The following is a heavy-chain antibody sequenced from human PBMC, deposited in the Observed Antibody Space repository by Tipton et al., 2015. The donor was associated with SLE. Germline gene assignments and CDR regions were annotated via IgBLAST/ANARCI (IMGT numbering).Heavy chain of an antibody. Sequence: TLSLTCTVSGGSISSYYWSWIRQPPGKGLEWIGEINHSGSTNYNPSLKSRVTISVDTSKNQFSLKLSSVTAADTAVYYCASGVTAAGTGRTDWFDPWGQGTLVTVSS. CDR3: ASGVTAAGTGRTDWFDP. V-gene: IGHV4-34*01. D-gene: IGHD6-13*01. CDR1: GGSISSYY. CDR2: INHSGST. J-gene: IGHJ5*02.